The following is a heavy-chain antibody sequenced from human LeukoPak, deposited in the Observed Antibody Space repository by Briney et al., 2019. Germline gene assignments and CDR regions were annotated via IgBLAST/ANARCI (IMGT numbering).Heavy chain of an antibody. D-gene: IGHD1-7*01. CDR1: GFTFSSYG. Sequence: PGRSLRLSCAASGFTFSSYGMHWVRQAPGKGLEWVAVIWYDGSNKYYADSVKGRFTISRDNSKNTLYLQINSLRAEDTAVYYCARGHIRYNWNSWAFDIWGQGTMVTVSS. V-gene: IGHV3-33*01. J-gene: IGHJ3*02. CDR2: IWYDGSNK. CDR3: ARGHIRYNWNSWAFDI.